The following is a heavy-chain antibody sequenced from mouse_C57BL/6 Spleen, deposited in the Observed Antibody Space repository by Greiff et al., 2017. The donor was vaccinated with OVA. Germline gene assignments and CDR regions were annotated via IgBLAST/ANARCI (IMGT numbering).Heavy chain of an antibody. V-gene: IGHV1-64*01. Sequence: QVQLKQPGAELVKPGASVKLSCKASGYTFTSYWMHWVKQRPGQGLEWIGMIHPNSGSTNYNEKFKSKATLTVDKSSSTAYMQLSSLTSEDSAVYYCARPYYDCSSDWYFDVWGTGTTVTVSA. CDR1: GYTFTSYW. D-gene: IGHD1-1*01. CDR2: IHPNSGST. J-gene: IGHJ1*03. CDR3: ARPYYDCSSDWYFDV.